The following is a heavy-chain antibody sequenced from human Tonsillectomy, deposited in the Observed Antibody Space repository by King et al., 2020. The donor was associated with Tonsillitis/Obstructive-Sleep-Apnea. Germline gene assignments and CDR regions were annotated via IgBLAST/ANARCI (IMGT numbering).Heavy chain of an antibody. CDR3: ARDRGGFSSVASCYSETKIPGWFDP. CDR1: GYTFSSYG. J-gene: IGHJ5*02. CDR2: ISAYNGDT. V-gene: IGHV1-18*01. D-gene: IGHD2-15*01. Sequence: QLVQSGAEVKKPGASVKVSCKASGYTFSSYGITWVRQAPGQGLEWMGWISAYNGDTNYAQKLQGRVTMTTDTSTSTAYMELRSLRSDDTAVYYCARDRGGFSSVASCYSETKIPGWFDPWGQGTLVTVSS.